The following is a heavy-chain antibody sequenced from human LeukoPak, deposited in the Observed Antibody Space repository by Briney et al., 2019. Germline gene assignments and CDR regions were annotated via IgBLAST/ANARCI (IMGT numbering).Heavy chain of an antibody. CDR1: GGSISSSSYY. J-gene: IGHJ5*02. D-gene: IGHD6-13*01. Sequence: SETLSLTCTVSGGSISSSSYYWGWIRQPPGKGLEWIGSIYYSGSTYYNPSLKSRVTISVDTSKNQFSLKLSSVTAADTAVYYCARHVSPYSSSWYGPHNWFDPWGQGTLVTVSS. CDR2: IYYSGST. CDR3: ARHVSPYSSSWYGPHNWFDP. V-gene: IGHV4-39*01.